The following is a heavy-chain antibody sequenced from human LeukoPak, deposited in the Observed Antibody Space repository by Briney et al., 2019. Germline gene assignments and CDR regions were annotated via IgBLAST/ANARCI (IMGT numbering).Heavy chain of an antibody. D-gene: IGHD2-2*01. CDR1: GGSISSGSYY. CDR2: IYTSGST. CDR3: ARGIVVPAAIAEGYYYYMDV. J-gene: IGHJ6*03. V-gene: IGHV4-61*02. Sequence: SETLSLTCTVSGGSISSGSYYWSWIRQPAGKGLEWIGRIYTSGSTNYNPSLKSRVTISVDTSKNQFFLKLSSVTAADTAVYYCARGIVVPAAIAEGYYYYMDVWGKGTTVTVSS.